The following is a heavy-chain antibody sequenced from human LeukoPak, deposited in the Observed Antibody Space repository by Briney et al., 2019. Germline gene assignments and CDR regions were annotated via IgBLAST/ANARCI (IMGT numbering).Heavy chain of an antibody. J-gene: IGHJ4*02. D-gene: IGHD4-23*01. Sequence: PGGSLRLSCAASGFTFSSYGMHWVRQAPGKGLEWVAVISYDGSNKYYADSVKGRFTISRDNSKNTLYLQMNSLRAEDTAVYYCAKDQTLDYGGNPGFDYWGQGTLVTVSS. CDR3: AKDQTLDYGGNPGFDY. CDR2: ISYDGSNK. CDR1: GFTFSSYG. V-gene: IGHV3-30*18.